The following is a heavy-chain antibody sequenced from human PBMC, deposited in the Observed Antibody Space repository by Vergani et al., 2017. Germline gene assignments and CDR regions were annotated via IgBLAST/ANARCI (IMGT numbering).Heavy chain of an antibody. Sequence: QVQLQQWGAGLLKPSETLSLTCAVYGGSFSGYYWSWIRQPPGKGLEWIGEINHSGSTNYNPSLKRRVTISVDTSKNQFSLKLSSVTAADTAVYYCARRIPSAVAGYFDYWGQGTLVTVSS. CDR3: ARRIPSAVAGYFDY. D-gene: IGHD6-19*01. CDR1: GGSFSGYY. CDR2: INHSGST. J-gene: IGHJ4*02. V-gene: IGHV4-34*01.